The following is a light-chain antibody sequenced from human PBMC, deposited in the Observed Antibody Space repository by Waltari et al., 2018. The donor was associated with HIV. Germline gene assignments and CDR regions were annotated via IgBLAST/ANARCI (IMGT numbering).Light chain of an antibody. J-gene: IGKJ4*01. V-gene: IGKV1-5*03. CDR3: QQYSSYSALT. Sequence: DIQMTQSPSTLSASVGDRVTMTCRASQSINGWLAWYQQKPGKAPKLMIYKASTLESGVPPRFSGSGSETEFTLIISSLQPDDFATYYCQQYSSYSALTFGGGTNVEI. CDR1: QSINGW. CDR2: KAS.